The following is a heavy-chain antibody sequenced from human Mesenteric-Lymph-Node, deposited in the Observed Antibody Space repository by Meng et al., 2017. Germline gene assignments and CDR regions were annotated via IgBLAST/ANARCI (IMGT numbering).Heavy chain of an antibody. CDR2: IRGSGTTR. CDR1: GFTFSTYA. J-gene: IGHJ6*02. V-gene: IGHV3-23*01. CDR3: ARGLSWFGDSGNMDV. D-gene: IGHD3-10*01. Sequence: EVQLLESGGGLVQQGGSLRLSCAASGFTFSTYALSWVRQAPGKGLEWVSGIRGSGTTRYNADSLKGRFTVSRDNSKNTLNLQMNNLRDEDTAVYYCARGLSWFGDSGNMDVWGQGTAVTVSS.